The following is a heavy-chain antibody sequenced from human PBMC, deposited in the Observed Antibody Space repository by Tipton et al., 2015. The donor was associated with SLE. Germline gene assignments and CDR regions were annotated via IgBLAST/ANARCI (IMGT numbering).Heavy chain of an antibody. V-gene: IGHV4-34*01. Sequence: TLSLTCNVYGDSLSGQYWSWIRQPPGKGLEWIGEVFRGGSTNYSPSLESRVTITVDMSKNHFSLKLSSVTAADTAVYYCARGGVGGYDYFDFWGQGTLVTVSS. CDR3: ARGGVGGYDYFDF. CDR2: VFRGGST. CDR1: GDSLSGQY. D-gene: IGHD5-12*01. J-gene: IGHJ4*02.